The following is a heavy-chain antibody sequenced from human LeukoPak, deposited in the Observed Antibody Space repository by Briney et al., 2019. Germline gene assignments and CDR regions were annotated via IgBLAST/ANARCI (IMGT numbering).Heavy chain of an antibody. V-gene: IGHV3-23*01. CDR1: GFTFNNQA. J-gene: IGHJ4*02. D-gene: IGHD5-24*01. CDR3: AKERRFGRDTYNHFDY. CDR2: VRGSGDST. Sequence: GGSLRLSCAASGFTFNNQAMSWVRQAPGKGLEWVSVVRGSGDSTYYADSVKGRFTISRDNSKNTLYLQMNSLRAEDTAIYYCAKERRFGRDTYNHFDYWGQGTLVTVSS.